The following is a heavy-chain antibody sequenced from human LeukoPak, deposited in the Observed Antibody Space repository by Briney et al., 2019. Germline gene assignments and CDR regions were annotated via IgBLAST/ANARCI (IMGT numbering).Heavy chain of an antibody. CDR1: GGSIRSLGYS. CDR3: ARSVSAYAGRGWFDP. Sequence: PSETLSLTCSVSGGSIRSLGYSWGWIRQPPGKGLEWIASMNYTGTTYYNPSLKSRVTMSVDTSKNQFSLNLTSVIAADTAVFYCARSVSAYAGRGWFDPWGQGTLVTVSS. D-gene: IGHD5-12*01. V-gene: IGHV4-39*07. CDR2: MNYTGTT. J-gene: IGHJ5*02.